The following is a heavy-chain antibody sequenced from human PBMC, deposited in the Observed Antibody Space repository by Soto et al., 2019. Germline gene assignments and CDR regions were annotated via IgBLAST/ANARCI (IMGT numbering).Heavy chain of an antibody. CDR1: GFTFSDYY. J-gene: IGHJ4*02. V-gene: IGHV3-11*06. D-gene: IGHD5-12*01. CDR2: ITSSRSNFT. CDR3: VRDRGYSGFFY. Sequence: QVQLVESGGGLVKPGGSLRLSCAASGFTFSDYYMSWIRQAPGKGLEWVSYITSSRSNFTNYADSVKGRFTISRDNAKNSGYLQMDSLRVEDTAVYYCVRDRGYSGFFYWGQGALVTVSA.